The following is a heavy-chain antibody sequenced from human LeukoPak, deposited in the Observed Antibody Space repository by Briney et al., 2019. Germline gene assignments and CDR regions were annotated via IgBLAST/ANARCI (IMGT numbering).Heavy chain of an antibody. CDR2: IKRDGSET. J-gene: IGHJ6*03. D-gene: IGHD2-2*01. Sequence: PGGSLRLSCGAFGFTFSNSWMSWVRQAPGKGLEWVANIKRDGSETYYVDSVKGRFTISRDNAKNSLYLQMDSLRAEDTAVYYCAKDRYLGYCSSTSCHYYYYYYYMDVWGKGTTVTVSS. CDR3: AKDRYLGYCSSTSCHYYYYYYYMDV. CDR1: GFTFSNSW. V-gene: IGHV3-7*01.